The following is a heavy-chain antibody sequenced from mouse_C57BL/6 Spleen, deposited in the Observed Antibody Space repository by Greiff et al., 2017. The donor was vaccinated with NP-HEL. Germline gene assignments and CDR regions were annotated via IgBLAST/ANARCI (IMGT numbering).Heavy chain of an antibody. CDR1: GYTFTDYN. CDR3: AGGNYYGSRGFDY. V-gene: IGHV1-22*01. CDR2: INPNNGGT. Sequence: EVQLQQSGPELVKPGASVKMSCKASGYTFTDYNMHWVKQSHGKSLEWIGYINPNNGGTSYNQKFKGKATLTVNKSSSTAYMELLSLTSEESAVYYCAGGNYYGSRGFDYWGQGTTLTVSS. J-gene: IGHJ2*01. D-gene: IGHD1-1*01.